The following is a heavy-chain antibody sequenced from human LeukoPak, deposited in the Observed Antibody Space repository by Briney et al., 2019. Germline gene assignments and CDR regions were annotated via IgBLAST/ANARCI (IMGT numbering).Heavy chain of an antibody. CDR2: MNPNSGNT. CDR3: ASLSEAWFGANPAFDI. J-gene: IGHJ3*02. D-gene: IGHD3-10*01. Sequence: ASVKAPCKASGYTFTSYDVNWVRQATGQGLEWMGWMNPNSGNTGYAQKFQGRVTMTRNTSISTAYMELSSLRSEDTAVYYCASLSEAWFGANPAFDIWGQGTMVPVSS. CDR1: GYTFTSYD. V-gene: IGHV1-8*01.